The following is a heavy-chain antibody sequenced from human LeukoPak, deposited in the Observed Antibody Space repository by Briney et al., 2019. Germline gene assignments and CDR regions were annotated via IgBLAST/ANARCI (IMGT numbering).Heavy chain of an antibody. D-gene: IGHD3-9*01. CDR1: GFTFSGSA. J-gene: IGHJ3*02. V-gene: IGHV3-73*01. Sequence: GGSLKLSCAASGFTFSGSAMHWVRQASGKGLEWVGRIRSKANSYATAYAASVKGRFTISRDDSKNTAYLQMNSLRAEDTAVYYCAREFDTLTGYALVEAFDIWGQGTKVTVSS. CDR2: IRSKANSYAT. CDR3: AREFDTLTGYALVEAFDI.